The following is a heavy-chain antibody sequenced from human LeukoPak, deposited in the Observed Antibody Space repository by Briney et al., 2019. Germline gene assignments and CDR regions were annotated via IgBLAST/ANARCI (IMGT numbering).Heavy chain of an antibody. CDR3: APVAGAGKVS. CDR2: ISNDGTTT. Sequence: PGGSLRLSCAASGFTFSSYSMHWVRQAPGKGLVWVSRISNDGTTTNYADSVKGRFTISRDNALNTLYLQMNSLRAEDTALYYCAPVAGAGKVSWGQGTLVTVSS. J-gene: IGHJ5*02. V-gene: IGHV3-74*01. CDR1: GFTFSSYS. D-gene: IGHD6-19*01.